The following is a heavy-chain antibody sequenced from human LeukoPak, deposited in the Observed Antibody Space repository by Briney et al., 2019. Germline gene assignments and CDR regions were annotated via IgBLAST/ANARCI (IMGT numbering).Heavy chain of an antibody. D-gene: IGHD2-15*01. V-gene: IGHV3-30*18. Sequence: GGSLRLSCAASGFTFSTYGMHWVRQAPGKGLEWVAVISFDGGDKYYAESVKGRFTISRDNSENTVYLQMNRLRTEDTAVYFCAKDRYCSGGSCYHPGDYWGQGTLVTVSS. CDR2: ISFDGGDK. J-gene: IGHJ4*02. CDR1: GFTFSTYG. CDR3: AKDRYCSGGSCYHPGDY.